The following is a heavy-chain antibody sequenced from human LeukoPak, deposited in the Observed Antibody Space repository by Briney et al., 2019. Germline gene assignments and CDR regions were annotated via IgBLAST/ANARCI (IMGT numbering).Heavy chain of an antibody. V-gene: IGHV1-2*06. J-gene: IGHJ4*02. D-gene: IGHD4-17*01. CDR2: INPNTGDT. Sequence: ASVKVSCKASAYTFTDYYTHWVRQAPGQGLEWMGRINPNTGDTNFAQKFQGRVTMTRDMSISTAFMDLSSLRSDDTAVYYCARYHYGLDYWGQGTLVTVSS. CDR1: AYTFTDYY. CDR3: ARYHYGLDY.